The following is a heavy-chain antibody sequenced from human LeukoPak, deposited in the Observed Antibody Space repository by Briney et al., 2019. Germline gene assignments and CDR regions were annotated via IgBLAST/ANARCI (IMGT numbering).Heavy chain of an antibody. CDR3: AKLGDILTGYPYYFDY. CDR1: GFTFSSYS. Sequence: GGSLRFSCAASGFTFSSYSMNWVRQAPGKGLEWVSSISSSSSYIYYADTVKGRFTISRDNAKHSLYLQMNSLRAEDTAVYYCAKLGDILTGYPYYFDYWGQGTLVTVSS. J-gene: IGHJ4*02. D-gene: IGHD3-9*01. V-gene: IGHV3-21*04. CDR2: ISSSSSYI.